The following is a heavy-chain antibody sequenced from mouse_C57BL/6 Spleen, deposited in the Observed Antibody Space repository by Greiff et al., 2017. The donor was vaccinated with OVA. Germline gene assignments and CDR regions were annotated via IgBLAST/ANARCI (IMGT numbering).Heavy chain of an antibody. J-gene: IGHJ4*01. CDR1: GYTFTSYT. D-gene: IGHD2-4*01. CDR3: ARYDYNYAIDY. CDR2: INPSSGYT. V-gene: IGHV1-4*01. Sequence: VQLQQSGAELARPGASVKMSCKASGYTFTSYTMHWVKQRPGQGLEWIGYINPSSGYTKYNQKFKDKATLTADKSSSTAYMQLSSLTSEDSAVYYCARYDYNYAIDYWGQGTSVTVSS.